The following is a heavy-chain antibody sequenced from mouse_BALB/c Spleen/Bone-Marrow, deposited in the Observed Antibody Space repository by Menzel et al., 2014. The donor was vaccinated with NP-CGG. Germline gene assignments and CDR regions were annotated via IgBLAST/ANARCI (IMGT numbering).Heavy chain of an antibody. CDR1: GYSITSGYS. J-gene: IGHJ4*01. V-gene: IGHV3-1*02. CDR3: ARRRGPTVYALDY. CDR2: IHFTGST. D-gene: IGHD2-10*01. Sequence: VQLQQSGPDLVKPSQSLSLTCTVTGYSITSGYSWHWIRQFPGNKLEWMGYIHFTGSTNYIPSLESRISFTRDTSRNQFFLQLNSVATEDTATYYCARRRGPTVYALDYWGQGTSVTVSS.